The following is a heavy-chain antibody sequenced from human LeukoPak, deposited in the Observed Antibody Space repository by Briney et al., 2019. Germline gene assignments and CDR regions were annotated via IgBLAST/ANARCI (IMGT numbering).Heavy chain of an antibody. CDR2: IKEDGSQK. Sequence: PGGSLRLSCAASGFTFSTSWMDWVRQAPGKGLEWVAKIKEDGSQKYYVDFVKGRFTISKDNAKNSLYLQMNSLRPEDTAVYYCARDRGYSSFDYWGQGTLVTVPS. CDR3: ARDRGYSSFDY. V-gene: IGHV3-7*05. D-gene: IGHD5-18*01. J-gene: IGHJ4*02. CDR1: GFTFSTSW.